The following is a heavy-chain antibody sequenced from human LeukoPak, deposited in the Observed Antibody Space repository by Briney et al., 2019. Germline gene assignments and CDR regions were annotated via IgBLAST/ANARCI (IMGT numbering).Heavy chain of an antibody. V-gene: IGHV4-39*01. Sequence: SETLSFTCTVSGGSISSSSYYWGWIRQPPGNGLEWIGNIYYSGSAYYDPSLKSRVSISVDTSKDQFSLKLSSVTAADTAVYYCARHRRLTAEYYFDYWGQGTLVTVSS. J-gene: IGHJ4*02. CDR3: ARHRRLTAEYYFDY. D-gene: IGHD3-16*01. CDR1: GGSISSSSYY. CDR2: IYYSGSA.